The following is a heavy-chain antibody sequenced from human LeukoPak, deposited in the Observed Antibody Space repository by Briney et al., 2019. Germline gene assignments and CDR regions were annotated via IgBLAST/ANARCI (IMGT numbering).Heavy chain of an antibody. V-gene: IGHV3-7*01. J-gene: IGHJ4*02. D-gene: IGHD1-1*01. CDR1: GFTFSSYW. CDR3: ARWRGRQSEFDY. CDR2: IKEDESDE. Sequence: GGSLRLSCEASGFTFSSYWMSWVRQAPGKGLEWVAHIKEDESDEYYVDSVRGRFTASRDNAKNSVNLQMNSLRVEDTAVYYCARWRGRQSEFDYWGQGTLVAVSS.